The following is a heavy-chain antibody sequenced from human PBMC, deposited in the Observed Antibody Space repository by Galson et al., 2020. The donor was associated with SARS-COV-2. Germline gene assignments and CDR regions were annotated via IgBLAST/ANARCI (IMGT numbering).Heavy chain of an antibody. J-gene: IGHJ4*02. CDR3: AKDYRNTYGSDY. D-gene: IGHD5-18*01. CDR1: GITFSTSG. Sequence: GGSLRLSCEASGITFSTSGMHWVRQAPGKGLEWVAFIRSDGSSKFYADSVKGRIIVSRDNSKNTLYLQMNSLRDEDTAVYYCAKDYRNTYGSDYWGQGTLVTVSS. CDR2: IRSDGSSK. V-gene: IGHV3-30*02.